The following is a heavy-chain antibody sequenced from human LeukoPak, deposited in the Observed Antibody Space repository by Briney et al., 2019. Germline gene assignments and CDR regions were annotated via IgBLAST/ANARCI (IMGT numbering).Heavy chain of an antibody. D-gene: IGHD6-13*01. J-gene: IGHJ4*02. V-gene: IGHV4-4*02. Sequence: SETLSLTCAVSGGSISSSNWWSWVRQPPGKGLEWIGEIYHSGSTNYNPSLKSLVTISVGKSRKHFSLKLNSVAAADTAVYYCARGGSSNWTPFDYWGQGTLVTFSS. CDR2: IYHSGST. CDR1: GGSISSSNW. CDR3: ARGGSSNWTPFDY.